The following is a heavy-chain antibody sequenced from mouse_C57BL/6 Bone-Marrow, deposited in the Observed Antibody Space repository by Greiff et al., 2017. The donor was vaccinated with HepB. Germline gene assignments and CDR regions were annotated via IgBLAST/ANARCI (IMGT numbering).Heavy chain of an antibody. V-gene: IGHV5-4*03. CDR2: ISDGGSYT. CDR3: ARGWYYYGSLWWYFDV. CDR1: GFTFSSYA. D-gene: IGHD1-1*01. Sequence: DVKLVESGGGLVKPGGSLKLSCAASGFTFSSYAMSWVRQTPEKRLEWVATISDGGSYTYYPDNVKGRFTISRDNAKNNLYLQMSHRKSEDTAMYYCARGWYYYGSLWWYFDVWGTGTTVTVSS. J-gene: IGHJ1*03.